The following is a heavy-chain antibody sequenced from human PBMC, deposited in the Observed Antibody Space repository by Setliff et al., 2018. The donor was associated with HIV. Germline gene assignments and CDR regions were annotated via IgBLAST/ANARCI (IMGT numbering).Heavy chain of an antibody. CDR1: GFTFDNYG. CDR2: ISGSGATT. D-gene: IGHD6-19*01. Sequence: QPGGSLRLSCAASGFTFDNYGMTWVRQAPGKGLEWVSGISGSGATTNYADSVKGRFTISRDNSKNTLYLQMNSLRAEDTAVYYCAKNSAWAVIGSDYFLDFWGQGTLVTVSS. CDR3: AKNSAWAVIGSDYFLDF. J-gene: IGHJ4*02. V-gene: IGHV3-23*01.